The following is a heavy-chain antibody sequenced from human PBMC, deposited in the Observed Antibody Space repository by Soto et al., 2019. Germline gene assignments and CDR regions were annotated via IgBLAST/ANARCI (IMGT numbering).Heavy chain of an antibody. CDR3: ARTSGYYVYDY. CDR2: INAGNGNT. V-gene: IGHV1-3*01. D-gene: IGHD3-22*01. Sequence: QVQLVQSGAEVKKPGASVKVSCKASGYTFTSYAMHWVRQAPGQRLEWMGWINAGNGNTKYSQKFQGRVTITRASSASTAYMELSSLRSEDTAVYYCARTSGYYVYDYWGQGTLVTVSS. J-gene: IGHJ4*02. CDR1: GYTFTSYA.